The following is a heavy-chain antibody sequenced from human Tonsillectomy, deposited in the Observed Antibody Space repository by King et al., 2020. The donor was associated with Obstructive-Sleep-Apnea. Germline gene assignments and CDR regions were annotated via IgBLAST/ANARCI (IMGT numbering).Heavy chain of an antibody. J-gene: IGHJ6*02. D-gene: IGHD5-24*01. V-gene: IGHV3-30*18. CDR3: AKDPAVATNPPGMDV. Sequence: VQLVESGGGGVPPGRSLGLSFAASGFPFSSYGMHWVRQAPGKGLEWVAGISYDGSNKKYADSVKGRFTISRDNSKNTLYLQMNSLRAEDTAVYYCAKDPAVATNPPGMDVWGQGTTVTVSS. CDR2: ISYDGSNK. CDR1: GFPFSSYG.